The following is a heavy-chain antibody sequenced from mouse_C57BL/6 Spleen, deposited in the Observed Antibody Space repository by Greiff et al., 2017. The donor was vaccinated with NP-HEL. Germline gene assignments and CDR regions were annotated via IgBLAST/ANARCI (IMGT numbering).Heavy chain of an antibody. J-gene: IGHJ2*01. V-gene: IGHV1-53*01. D-gene: IGHD1-1*01. Sequence: QVQLQQPGTELVKPGASVKLSCKASGYTFTSYWMHWVKQRPGQGLEWIGNINPSNGGTNYNEKFKSKATLTLDKSSSTAYMQLSSLTSEDSAVYYCAIPNYYGSYFDYWGQGTTLTVSS. CDR3: AIPNYYGSYFDY. CDR1: GYTFTSYW. CDR2: INPSNGGT.